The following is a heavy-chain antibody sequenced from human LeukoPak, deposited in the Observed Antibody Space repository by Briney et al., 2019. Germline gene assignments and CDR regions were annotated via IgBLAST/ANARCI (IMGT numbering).Heavy chain of an antibody. D-gene: IGHD3-9*01. CDR1: GGSISSGSYY. V-gene: IGHV4-61*02. CDR3: ARYRLDYDILTGYPPDAFDI. J-gene: IGHJ3*02. Sequence: PSETLSLTCTVSGGSISSGSYYWSWIRQPAGKGLEWIGRIYTSGSTNYNPPLKSRVTISVDTSKNQFSLKLSSVTAADTAVYYCARYRLDYDILTGYPPDAFDIWGQGTMVTVSS. CDR2: IYTSGST.